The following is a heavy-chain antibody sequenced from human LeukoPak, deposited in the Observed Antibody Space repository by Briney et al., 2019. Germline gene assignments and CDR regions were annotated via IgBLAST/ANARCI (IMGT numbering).Heavy chain of an antibody. CDR3: ARDTLTAVDPRDYYYMDV. V-gene: IGHV3-11*01. CDR2: ISSSGSTI. Sequence: GGSLRLLCAASGFPLSDHHMSWTRPPPGKGLEWVSYISSSGSTIYYADSVKCRFTISRDNAKNSLYLQMSSLRAEDTAVYYCARDTLTAVDPRDYYYMDVWGKGTTVTVSS. CDR1: GFPLSDHH. J-gene: IGHJ6*03. D-gene: IGHD4-23*01.